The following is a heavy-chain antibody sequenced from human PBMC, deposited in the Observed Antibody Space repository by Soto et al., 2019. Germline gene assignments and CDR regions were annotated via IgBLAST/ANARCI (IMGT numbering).Heavy chain of an antibody. CDR3: ATEVWVYYDFWSGYSDY. V-gene: IGHV3-7*01. Sequence: ESGGGLVQPGGSLRLSYAASGFTFSSYWMSWVRQAPGKGLEWVANIKEDGSDMYYVDSVKGRFTISRDNAKNSLYLQMNSLRAEDTAVYYCATEVWVYYDFWSGYSDYWGQGTLVTVSS. D-gene: IGHD3-3*01. CDR1: GFTFSSYW. J-gene: IGHJ4*02. CDR2: IKEDGSDM.